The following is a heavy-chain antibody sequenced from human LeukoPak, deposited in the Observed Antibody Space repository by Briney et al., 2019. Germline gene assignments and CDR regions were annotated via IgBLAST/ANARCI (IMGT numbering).Heavy chain of an antibody. CDR1: GFTFSRYW. J-gene: IGHJ4*02. V-gene: IGHV3-74*01. Sequence: GGSLRLSCAASGFTFSRYWMHWVRQAPGKGLVWVSRISPDGSRTTYADSVKGRFTISRDNAKNTLYLQMSSLRAEDTAVYYCARVGVGMYHFDHWGQGTLVTVSS. D-gene: IGHD2-2*01. CDR3: ARVGVGMYHFDH. CDR2: ISPDGSRT.